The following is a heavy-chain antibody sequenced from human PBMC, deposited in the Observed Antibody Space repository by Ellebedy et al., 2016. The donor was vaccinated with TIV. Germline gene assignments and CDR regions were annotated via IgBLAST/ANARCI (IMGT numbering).Heavy chain of an antibody. Sequence: GESLKISCAASGFTFNSYSMNWVRQAPGKGLEWVSSISSTSSYIYYADSVKGRFTISRDNAKNSLYLQMNSLRAEDTAVYYCARDGNLIVGATVYFDYWGQGTLVTVSS. J-gene: IGHJ4*02. V-gene: IGHV3-21*01. D-gene: IGHD1-26*01. CDR1: GFTFNSYS. CDR3: ARDGNLIVGATVYFDY. CDR2: ISSTSSYI.